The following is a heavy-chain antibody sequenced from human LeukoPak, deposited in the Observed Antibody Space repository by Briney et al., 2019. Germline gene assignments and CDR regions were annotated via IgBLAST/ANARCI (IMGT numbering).Heavy chain of an antibody. V-gene: IGHV3-23*01. J-gene: IGHJ4*02. D-gene: IGHD5-12*01. CDR2: ISGSAGST. CDR1: GFTFSSYG. CDR3: AKVRSGYDFDY. Sequence: GGSLRLSCAASGFTFSSYGMSWVRQAPGKGLEWVSGISGSAGSTYYADSVKGRFTISRDNSKNTLYLQMSSLRAEDTAVYHCAKVRSGYDFDYWGQGTLVTVSS.